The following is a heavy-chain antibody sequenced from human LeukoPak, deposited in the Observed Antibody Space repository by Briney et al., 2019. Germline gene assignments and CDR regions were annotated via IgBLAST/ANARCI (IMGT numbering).Heavy chain of an antibody. Sequence: PGASVKVSCKASGYTFTSYGISWVRQAPGQGLEWMGWISAYNGNTNYAQKLQGRVTMTTDTSTSTAYMELRSLRSDDTAVYYCARVAYCGGDCYRHLDYWGQGTLVTVSS. D-gene: IGHD2-21*02. CDR2: ISAYNGNT. V-gene: IGHV1-18*01. CDR1: GYTFTSYG. J-gene: IGHJ4*02. CDR3: ARVAYCGGDCYRHLDY.